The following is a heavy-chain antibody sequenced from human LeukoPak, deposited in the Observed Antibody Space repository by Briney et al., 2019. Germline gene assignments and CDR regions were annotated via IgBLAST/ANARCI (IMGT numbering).Heavy chain of an antibody. CDR1: GYSISSDYY. CDR2: IYHSGST. V-gene: IGHV4-38-2*01. Sequence: SETLSLTCAVSGYSISSDYYWGWIRQPPGKGLEWIGSIYHSGSTVYNPSLKSRVAISVDTSRNQFSLKLSSVTASDTAVYYCARNTTVTDWYFDLWGRGTLVTVSS. CDR3: ARNTTVTDWYFDL. D-gene: IGHD4-17*01. J-gene: IGHJ2*01.